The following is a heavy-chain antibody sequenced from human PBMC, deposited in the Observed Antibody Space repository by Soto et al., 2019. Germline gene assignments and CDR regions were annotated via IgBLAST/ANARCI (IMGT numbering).Heavy chain of an antibody. CDR1: GFSLSNARMS. V-gene: IGHV2-26*01. J-gene: IGHJ4*02. CDR3: ARIRGWGWLGPNDY. D-gene: IGHD3-10*01. Sequence: QVTLKESGPVLVKPTETLTLTCTVSGFSLSNARMSVSGIRQPPGKALEWLAHIFSNDAKSYSASLKNRLTNSKDTSKSQVVLTLTKMDPVDTATYYCARIRGWGWLGPNDYWGQGTLVTVSS. CDR2: IFSNDAK.